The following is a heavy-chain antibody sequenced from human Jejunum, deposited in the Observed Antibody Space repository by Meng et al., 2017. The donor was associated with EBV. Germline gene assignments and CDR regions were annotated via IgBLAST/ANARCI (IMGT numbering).Heavy chain of an antibody. Sequence: QLHRRESGPGLVKPSETRPLACAGSGGSISSGGYSWHWIRQPPGKGLQWIGYIYYSGSAFYNPSLKSRVTLSVDRSKNQFSLNLSSVTAADTAVYYCARGAYFDYWGQGTLVTVSS. CDR2: IYYSGSA. CDR3: ARGAYFDY. V-gene: IGHV4-30-2*01. J-gene: IGHJ4*02. CDR1: GGSISSGGYS.